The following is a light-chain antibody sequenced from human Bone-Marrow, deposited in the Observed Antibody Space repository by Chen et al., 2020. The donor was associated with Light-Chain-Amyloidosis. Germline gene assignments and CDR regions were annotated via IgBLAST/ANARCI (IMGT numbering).Light chain of an antibody. CDR2: DDS. CDR1: TIGSTS. V-gene: IGLV3-21*02. CDR3: QVWDRSSDRPV. J-gene: IGLJ3*02. Sequence: SSVLTQPSSVSVAPGQTATIACGGNTIGSTSVHWYQQTPGQAPLPVVYDDSDRPSGIPERLSGSNSGNTATLTISRVEAGDEADYYCQVWDRSSDRPVFGGGTKLTVL.